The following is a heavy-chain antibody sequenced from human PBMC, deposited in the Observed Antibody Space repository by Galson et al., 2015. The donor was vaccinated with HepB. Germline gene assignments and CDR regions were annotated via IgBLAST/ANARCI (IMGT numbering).Heavy chain of an antibody. Sequence: SLRLSCAASGFSFSDFAMTWVRQAPQAPGQGLEWVSSISSDARNKYYADSVKGRFTISRDNSKNMLYLQMNNLRAEDTAVYYCAKGTTNIDYWGQGTLVTVSS. CDR1: GFSFSDFA. D-gene: IGHD1-1*01. V-gene: IGHV3-23*01. CDR2: ISSDARNK. J-gene: IGHJ4*02. CDR3: AKGTTNIDY.